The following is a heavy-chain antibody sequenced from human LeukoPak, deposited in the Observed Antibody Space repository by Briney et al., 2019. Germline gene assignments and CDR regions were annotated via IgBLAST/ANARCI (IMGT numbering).Heavy chain of an antibody. CDR3: ARDPPFYYDSSGLDY. V-gene: IGHV3-23*01. CDR1: GFTFSSYA. J-gene: IGHJ4*02. D-gene: IGHD3-22*01. Sequence: QPGGSLRLSCAASGFTFSSYAMTWLRQAPGQGLEWVSTITGSGGGTYYADSVKGRLTISRDNSKNTLYLQMSRLRAEDTAVYYCARDPPFYYDSSGLDYWGQGTLVTVSS. CDR2: ITGSGGGT.